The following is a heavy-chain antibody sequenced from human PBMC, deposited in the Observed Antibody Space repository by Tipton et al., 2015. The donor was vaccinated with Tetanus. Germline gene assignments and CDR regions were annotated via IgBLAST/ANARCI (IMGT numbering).Heavy chain of an antibody. J-gene: IGHJ3*02. Sequence: TLSLTCSVSGDSIGSGGHYWGWIRQHPGKGLEWIGNIHYSGSTFYNPSLKSRVTISVDTSKNQFSLKLNSVTAADTAVYYCAREGAPRAFDIWGQGTMVTVSS. CDR1: GDSIGSGGHY. CDR3: AREGAPRAFDI. V-gene: IGHV4-31*03. CDR2: IHYSGST.